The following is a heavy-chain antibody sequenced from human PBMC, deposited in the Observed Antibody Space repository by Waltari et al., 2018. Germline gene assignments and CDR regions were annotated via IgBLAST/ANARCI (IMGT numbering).Heavy chain of an antibody. D-gene: IGHD6-19*01. CDR3: ARLGMAVAGLRWREDY. Sequence: QLQLQEPGPGLVKPPATLSLTCTVSGVSISSSSYYWGWIRQPPGKGLEWIGSIYYSGSTYYNPSLKSRVTISVDTSKNQFSLKLSSVTAADTAVYYCARLGMAVAGLRWREDYWGQGTLVTVSS. CDR2: IYYSGST. CDR1: GVSISSSSYY. J-gene: IGHJ4*02. V-gene: IGHV4-39*01.